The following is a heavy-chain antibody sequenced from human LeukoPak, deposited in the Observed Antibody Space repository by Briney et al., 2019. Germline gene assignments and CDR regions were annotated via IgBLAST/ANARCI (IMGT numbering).Heavy chain of an antibody. CDR3: ARDRRSRYYFDY. Sequence: PGGSLRLSCAASGFTFSSYSMNWVRQAPGKGLEWVSSISSSSSYIYCADSVKGRFTISRDNAKNSLYLQMNSLRAEDTAVYYCARDRRSRYYFDYWGQGTLVTVSS. CDR2: ISSSSSYI. J-gene: IGHJ4*02. D-gene: IGHD6-13*01. V-gene: IGHV3-21*01. CDR1: GFTFSSYS.